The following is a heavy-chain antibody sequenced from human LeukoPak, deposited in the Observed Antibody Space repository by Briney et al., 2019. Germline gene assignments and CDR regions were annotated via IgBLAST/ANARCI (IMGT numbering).Heavy chain of an antibody. D-gene: IGHD3-10*01. CDR3: TTALLWFGEYR. V-gene: IGHV3-15*01. J-gene: IGHJ5*02. CDR2: IKSKTDGGTT. CDR1: GFTFSNAW. Sequence: GGSLRLSCAASGFTFSNAWMSWVRQSPGKGLEWVGRIKSKTDGGTTDYAAPVKGRFSISRDDSKNTLYLQMNNLSTEDTAVYFCTTALLWFGEYRWGQGTLVTVSS.